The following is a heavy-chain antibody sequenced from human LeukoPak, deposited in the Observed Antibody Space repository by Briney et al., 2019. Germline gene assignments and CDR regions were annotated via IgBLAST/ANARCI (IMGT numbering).Heavy chain of an antibody. Sequence: PSETLSLTCTVSGASIGTYYWSWLRQPPGRGLEWIGHIYYSETTNYNPSLESRVTISVDTSKNQFSLKLYSVTAADTAIYYCARVGDFWSGHHPYFDYWGQGTLVTVSS. CDR3: ARVGDFWSGHHPYFDY. V-gene: IGHV4-59*01. D-gene: IGHD3-3*01. J-gene: IGHJ4*02. CDR1: GASIGTYY. CDR2: IYYSETT.